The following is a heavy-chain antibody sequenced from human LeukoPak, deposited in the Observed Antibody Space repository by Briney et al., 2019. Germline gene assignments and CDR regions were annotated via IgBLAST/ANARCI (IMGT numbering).Heavy chain of an antibody. CDR2: ISSSSSYI. CDR1: GFLFAGYA. J-gene: IGHJ6*02. CDR3: ARITMVRGAMYGMDV. Sequence: GGSPRLSCASSGFLFAGYAMNWVCQAPGKGLEWVSSISSSSSYIYYADSVKGRFTISRDNAKNSLYLQMNSLRAEDTAVYYCARITMVRGAMYGMDVWGQGTTVTVSS. V-gene: IGHV3-21*01. D-gene: IGHD3-10*01.